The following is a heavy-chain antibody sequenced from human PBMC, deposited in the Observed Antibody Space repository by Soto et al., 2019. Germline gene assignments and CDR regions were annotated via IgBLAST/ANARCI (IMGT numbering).Heavy chain of an antibody. Sequence: QVQLQESGPGLVKPSETLSLTCAVSGVSLTTNNWWTWVRQAPGKGLEWVGEIHQTGNTNYNPSLNSRVIASLDKSKNQFFLKLTSVTAADTAIYYCARGGYCSGGSCSGWFDSWGQGTLVTVSS. D-gene: IGHD2-15*01. CDR2: IHQTGNT. CDR1: GVSLTTNNW. J-gene: IGHJ5*01. CDR3: ARGGYCSGGSCSGWFDS. V-gene: IGHV4-4*02.